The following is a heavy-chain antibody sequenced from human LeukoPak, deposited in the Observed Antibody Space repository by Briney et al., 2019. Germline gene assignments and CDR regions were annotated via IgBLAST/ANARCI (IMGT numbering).Heavy chain of an antibody. Sequence: SENLSLTCTVSGGSISSGDYYWSWIRQPPGKGLEWIGYIYHSGSTYYNPSLKSRVTISVDRSKNQFSLKLSSVTAADTAVYYCARKDLISGYLDYWGQGTLVTVSS. CDR1: GGSISSGDYY. J-gene: IGHJ4*02. CDR2: IYHSGST. V-gene: IGHV4-30-2*01. D-gene: IGHD3-22*01. CDR3: ARKDLISGYLDY.